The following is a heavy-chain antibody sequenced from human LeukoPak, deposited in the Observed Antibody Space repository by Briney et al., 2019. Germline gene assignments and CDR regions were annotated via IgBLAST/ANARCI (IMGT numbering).Heavy chain of an antibody. CDR1: GFSFSNYA. V-gene: IGHV3-23*01. CDR2: ISAIGGTT. Sequence: PGGSLILSCAASGFSFSNYAVSWVRQAPGKGLEWVSTISAIGGTTYYADSVKGRFTISRDNSKNTLFLQMNSLRAEDTAVYFCAKDRGTVRGVTWDYWGQGTLITVSS. CDR3: AKDRGTVRGVTWDY. D-gene: IGHD3-10*01. J-gene: IGHJ4*02.